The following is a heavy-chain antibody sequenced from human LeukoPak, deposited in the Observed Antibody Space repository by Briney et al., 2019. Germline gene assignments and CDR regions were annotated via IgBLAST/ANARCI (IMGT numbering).Heavy chain of an antibody. Sequence: VASVKVSCKASGYTFTSYGISWVRQAPGQGLEWMGWISAYSGNTNYAQKLQGRVTMTTDTSTSTAYMELRSLRSDDTAVYYCASARAGYFDWLLNYWGQGTLVTVSS. CDR3: ASARAGYFDWLLNY. V-gene: IGHV1-18*01. D-gene: IGHD3-9*01. CDR2: ISAYSGNT. CDR1: GYTFTSYG. J-gene: IGHJ4*02.